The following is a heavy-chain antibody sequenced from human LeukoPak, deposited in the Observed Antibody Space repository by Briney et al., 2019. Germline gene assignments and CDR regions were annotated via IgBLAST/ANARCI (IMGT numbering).Heavy chain of an antibody. CDR2: ISWNSGSI. V-gene: IGHV3-9*03. CDR1: GFTFDNYA. Sequence: PGRSLRLSCAATGFTFDNYAMHWVRQAPGKGLEWVSGISWNSGSIGYADSVKGRFTISRDNAKNSLYLQMNSLRAEDMALYYCAKGSGGSCYDDFLCYFDYWGQGTLVTVSS. CDR3: AKGSGGSCYDDFLCYFDY. D-gene: IGHD2-15*01. J-gene: IGHJ4*02.